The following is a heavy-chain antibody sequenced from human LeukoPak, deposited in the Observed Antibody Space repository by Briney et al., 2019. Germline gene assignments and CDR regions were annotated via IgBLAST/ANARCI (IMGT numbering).Heavy chain of an antibody. D-gene: IGHD6-19*01. CDR1: GFTFSSYG. CDR2: ISYDGSNK. CDR3: AKQGGSGWNYYYGMGV. V-gene: IGHV3-30*18. Sequence: GRSLRLSCAASGFTFSSYGMHWVRQAPGKGLEWVAVISYDGSNKYYADSVKGRFTISRDNSKNTVYLQMNSLRAEDTAVYYCAKQGGSGWNYYYGMGVWGKGTTVTVSS. J-gene: IGHJ6*04.